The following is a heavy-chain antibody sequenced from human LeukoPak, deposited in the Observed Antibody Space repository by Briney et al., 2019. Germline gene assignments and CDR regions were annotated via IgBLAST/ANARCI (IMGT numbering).Heavy chain of an antibody. Sequence: GRSLRLSCAASGFTFSSYGMHWVRQAPGKGLEWVAVIWYDGSNKYYADSVKGQFTISRDNSKNTLYLQMNSLRAEDPAVYYCAREFLPRYYYGMDVWGQGTTVTVSS. J-gene: IGHJ6*02. CDR3: AREFLPRYYYGMDV. CDR1: GFTFSSYG. D-gene: IGHD3-3*01. CDR2: IWYDGSNK. V-gene: IGHV3-33*01.